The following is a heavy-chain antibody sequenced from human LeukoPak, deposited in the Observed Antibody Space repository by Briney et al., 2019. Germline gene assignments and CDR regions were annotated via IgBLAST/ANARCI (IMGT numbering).Heavy chain of an antibody. Sequence: ASVKVSCKASGYTFTGYYMHWVRQAPGQGLEWMGWINPNSGGTNYAQKLQGRVTMTTDTSTSTGYMELRSLRSDDTAVYYCARDYYGSGEFDYWGQGTLVTVSS. J-gene: IGHJ4*02. CDR3: ARDYYGSGEFDY. V-gene: IGHV1-2*02. D-gene: IGHD3-10*01. CDR2: INPNSGGT. CDR1: GYTFTGYY.